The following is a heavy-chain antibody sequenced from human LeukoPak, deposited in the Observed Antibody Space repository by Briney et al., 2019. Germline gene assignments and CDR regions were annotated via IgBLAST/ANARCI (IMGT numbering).Heavy chain of an antibody. Sequence: ASVKVSCKASGYTFPSYGISWVRQAPGQGLEWVGWISAYNGNTNYAQKFQGRVTMTTDTSTSTAYMELRSLRSDDTAVYYCACCIGSGGSCYPSVGNYWGQGTLVTVSS. D-gene: IGHD2-15*01. J-gene: IGHJ4*02. V-gene: IGHV1-18*01. CDR1: GYTFPSYG. CDR2: ISAYNGNT. CDR3: ACCIGSGGSCYPSVGNY.